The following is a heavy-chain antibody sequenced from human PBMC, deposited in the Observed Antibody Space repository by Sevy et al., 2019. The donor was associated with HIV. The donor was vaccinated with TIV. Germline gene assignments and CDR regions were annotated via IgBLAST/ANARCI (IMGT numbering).Heavy chain of an antibody. CDR1: GFTFGSYT. CDR3: ARALAAAASY. V-gene: IGHV3-7*01. Sequence: GGSLRLSCAASGFTFGSYTLRWVRQAPGKGLEWVANIKQDGSEKYYVDSVKGRFTISRDNAKNSMHLQMNSLRAEDTAVYYCARALAAAASYWGQGTLVTVSS. D-gene: IGHD6-25*01. J-gene: IGHJ4*02. CDR2: IKQDGSEK.